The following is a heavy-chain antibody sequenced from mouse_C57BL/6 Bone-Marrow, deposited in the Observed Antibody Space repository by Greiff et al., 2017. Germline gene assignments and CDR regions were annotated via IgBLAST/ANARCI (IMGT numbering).Heavy chain of an antibody. D-gene: IGHD6-1*01. Sequence: VMLVESGPGLVQPSPSLSITCTVSGFSLTSYGVHWVRQSPGKGLEWLGVIWSGGSTDYNAAFISRLSISKDNSKSQVFFKMNSLQADDSAIYYCARTSTGYWYCDVWGTGTTVTVSS. CDR1: GFSLTSYG. CDR3: ARTSTGYWYCDV. V-gene: IGHV2-2*01. CDR2: IWSGGST. J-gene: IGHJ1*03.